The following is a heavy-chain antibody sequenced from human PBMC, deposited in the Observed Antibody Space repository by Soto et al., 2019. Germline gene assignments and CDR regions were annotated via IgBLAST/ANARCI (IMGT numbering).Heavy chain of an antibody. CDR2: ISSSSSYI. D-gene: IGHD2-15*01. CDR1: GFTFSSYS. CDR3: ARDRYCSGGSCHLFDYYYYYGMDV. Sequence: GGSLRLSCAASGFTFSSYSMNWVRQAPGKGLEWVSSISSSSSYIYYADSVKGRFTISRDNARNSLYLQMNSLRAEDTAVYYCARDRYCSGGSCHLFDYYYYYGMDVWGQGTTVTVSS. J-gene: IGHJ6*02. V-gene: IGHV3-21*01.